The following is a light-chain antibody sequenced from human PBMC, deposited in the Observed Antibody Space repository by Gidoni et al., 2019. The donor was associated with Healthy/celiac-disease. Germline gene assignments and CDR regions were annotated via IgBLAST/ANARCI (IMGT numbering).Light chain of an antibody. CDR2: KDS. J-gene: IGLJ1*01. CDR1: ALPKQY. V-gene: IGLV3-25*03. CDR3: QSADSSGTHV. Sequence: SYELTQPPSVSVSPGQTARITCSGDALPKQYAYWYQQKPGQAPVLVIYKDSERPSGIPERFSVSSSGTTVTLTISGVQAEDEADYYCQSADSSGTHVFGTGTKVTVL.